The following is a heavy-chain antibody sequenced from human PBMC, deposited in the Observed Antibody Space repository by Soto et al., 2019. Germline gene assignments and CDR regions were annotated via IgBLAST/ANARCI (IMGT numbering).Heavy chain of an antibody. CDR3: AKRYYYDSSQRSFDY. CDR2: ISGSGGST. V-gene: IGHV3-23*01. Sequence: GGSLRLSCAASGFTFSSYAMSWVRQAPGKGLEWVSAISGSGGSTYYADSVKGRFTISRDNSKNTLYLQMNSLRAEDTAVYYCAKRYYYDSSQRSFDYWGQGTLVTVSS. CDR1: GFTFSSYA. J-gene: IGHJ4*02. D-gene: IGHD3-22*01.